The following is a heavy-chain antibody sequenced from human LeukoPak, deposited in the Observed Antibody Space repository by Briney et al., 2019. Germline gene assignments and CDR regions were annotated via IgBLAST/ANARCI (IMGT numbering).Heavy chain of an antibody. CDR3: AKDEGGGPATQAPVFYD. CDR1: GFTFSSYE. V-gene: IGHV3-48*03. J-gene: IGHJ4*02. Sequence: GGSLRLSCSAYGFTFSSYEMDWVRQAPGKGLEWVSYISSSGSTLYYADSVKGRFTISRDNAKNSLYLKMNSLRAEDTAVYYCAKDEGGGPATQAPVFYDWGKGAMVSSAS. CDR2: ISSSGSTL. D-gene: IGHD2-2*01.